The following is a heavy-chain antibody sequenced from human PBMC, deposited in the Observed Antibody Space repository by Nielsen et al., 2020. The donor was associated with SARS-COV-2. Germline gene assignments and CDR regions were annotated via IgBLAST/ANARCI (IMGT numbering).Heavy chain of an antibody. V-gene: IGHV3-7*05. CDR1: GFSFRTSW. CDR3: AKNPSRRDYGADY. CDR2: INPDGSMK. J-gene: IGHJ4*02. Sequence: GESLKISCAASGFSFRTSWMNWVRQGPGKRLEWVANINPDGSMKRHVDSVMGRFTISRDNARDSLYLQMNNLRAEDTAMYYCAKNPSRRDYGADYWGQGTLVTVSS. D-gene: IGHD4-17*01.